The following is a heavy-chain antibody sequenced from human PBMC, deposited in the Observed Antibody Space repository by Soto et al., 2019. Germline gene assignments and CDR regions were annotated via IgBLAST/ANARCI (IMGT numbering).Heavy chain of an antibody. CDR3: ARRVGATRGGYYYGMDV. CDR2: IKQDGSEK. V-gene: IGHV3-7*01. CDR1: GFTFSSYW. J-gene: IGHJ6*02. D-gene: IGHD1-26*01. Sequence: AGGSLRLSCAASGFTFSSYWMSWVRQAPGKGLEWVANIKQDGSEKYYVDSVKGRFTISRDNAKNSLYLQMNSLRAEDTAVYYCARRVGATRGGYYYGMDVWGQGTTVTVSS.